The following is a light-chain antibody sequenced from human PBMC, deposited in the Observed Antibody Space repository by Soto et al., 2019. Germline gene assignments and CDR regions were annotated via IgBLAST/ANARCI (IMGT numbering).Light chain of an antibody. V-gene: IGKV3-11*01. CDR2: DAS. CDR3: QQYNNWPLT. Sequence: EIVLTPSPATLSLSPVERATLSCRASQSVSSYLAWYQQKPGQAPRLLIYDASNRATGIPARFSGSGSGTDFTLTISSLEPEDFAVYYCQQYNNWPLTFGQGTRLEIK. J-gene: IGKJ5*01. CDR1: QSVSSY.